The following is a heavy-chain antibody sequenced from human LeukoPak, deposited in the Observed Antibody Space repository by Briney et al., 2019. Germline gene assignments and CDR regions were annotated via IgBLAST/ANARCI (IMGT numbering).Heavy chain of an antibody. D-gene: IGHD1-26*01. Sequence: GGSLRLSCAAPGFTFSSYAMSWVRQAPGKGLEWVSAISGSGGSTYYADSVKGRFTIPRDNSKNTLYLQMNSLRAEDTAVYYCANRGSYFRSYWGQGTLVTVSS. CDR1: GFTFSSYA. V-gene: IGHV3-23*01. J-gene: IGHJ4*02. CDR2: ISGSGGST. CDR3: ANRGSYFRSY.